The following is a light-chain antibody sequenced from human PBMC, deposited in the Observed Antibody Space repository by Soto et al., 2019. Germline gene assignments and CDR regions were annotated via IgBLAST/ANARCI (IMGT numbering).Light chain of an antibody. CDR1: SSDVGGYNY. CDR3: TSYAGGNNV. V-gene: IGLV2-8*01. Sequence: PVLTQPPSASGSPGQSVTISCTGTSSDVGGYNYVSWYQQHPGKAPKLMVYEVNKRPSGVPDRFSGSKSGNTASLTVSGLQAEDEADYYCTSYAGGNNVFGTGTKVTVL. CDR2: EVN. J-gene: IGLJ1*01.